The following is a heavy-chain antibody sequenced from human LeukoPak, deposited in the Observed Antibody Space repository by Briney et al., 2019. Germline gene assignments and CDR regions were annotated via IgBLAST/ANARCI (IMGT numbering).Heavy chain of an antibody. Sequence: PGGSLRLSCAASGFTFDDYAMHWVRQAPGKGLEWVSGISWNSGSIGYADSVKGRFTISRDNAKNLMYLQMNNLRAEDTAVYYCALDFTGWNYFGSWGQGTLVTVSS. CDR3: ALDFTGWNYFGS. CDR2: ISWNSGSI. V-gene: IGHV3-9*01. CDR1: GFTFDDYA. D-gene: IGHD6-19*01. J-gene: IGHJ4*02.